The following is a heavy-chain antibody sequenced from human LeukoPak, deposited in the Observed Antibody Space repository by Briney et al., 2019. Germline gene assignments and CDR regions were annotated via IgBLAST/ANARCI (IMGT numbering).Heavy chain of an antibody. J-gene: IGHJ6*02. CDR2: IYYSGST. Sequence: SETLSLTCTVSGGSISNINYYWAWIRQPPGTGLEWIGTIYYSGSTYYNSSLKSRVTMSLDTSKNQFSLKLSSVTAADTAVYYCARVWGVAVAGSYYYYGMDVWGQGTTVTVSS. D-gene: IGHD6-19*01. CDR3: ARVWGVAVAGSYYYYGMDV. V-gene: IGHV4-39*07. CDR1: GGSISNINYY.